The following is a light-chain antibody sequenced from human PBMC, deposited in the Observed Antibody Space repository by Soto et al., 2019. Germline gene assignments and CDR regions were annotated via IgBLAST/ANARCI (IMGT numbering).Light chain of an antibody. CDR3: QSYDSDTVI. CDR1: SGSIASNH. Sequence: NFMLTQPHSVSESPGQTVTISCTRSSGSIASNHVQWYQQRPGSSPTIVIYEDNQRPSGVPDRFSGNIDSSSSSASHTIYSLKSEDEADYYCQSYDSDTVIFGGGTKLTVL. CDR2: EDN. V-gene: IGLV6-57*01. J-gene: IGLJ2*01.